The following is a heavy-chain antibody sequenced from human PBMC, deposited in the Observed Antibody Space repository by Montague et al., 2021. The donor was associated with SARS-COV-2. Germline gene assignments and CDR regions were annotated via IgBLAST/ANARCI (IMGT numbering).Heavy chain of an antibody. CDR2: IYSSGVT. V-gene: IGHV4-61*02. CDR3: AGYDRGGNYASPIYAMDV. J-gene: IGHJ6*02. Sequence: TLSLTCTVSGASISSTNYYWSWIRQPAGKGLEWIGRIYSSGVTNYNPSLKSRVSISIDTSKNEFSLKPSSVTAADTAVYYCAGYDRGGNYASPIYAMDVWGQGTTVTVSS. D-gene: IGHD4-23*01. CDR1: GASISSTNYY.